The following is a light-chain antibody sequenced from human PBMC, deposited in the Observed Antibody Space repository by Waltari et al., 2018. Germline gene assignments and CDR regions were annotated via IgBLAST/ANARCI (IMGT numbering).Light chain of an antibody. CDR1: NIGDRS. Sequence: SYVLTQPPSVSVAPGQTATITCGGNNIGDRSGHWYQQWPGLSPVLVAYEESYRPSGIAGRTVAATDTNTANLTISGVESGDETDYYCQERDNTIDHVLFGGGTKLTV. CDR3: QERDNTIDHVL. J-gene: IGLJ2*01. CDR2: EES. V-gene: IGLV3-21*02.